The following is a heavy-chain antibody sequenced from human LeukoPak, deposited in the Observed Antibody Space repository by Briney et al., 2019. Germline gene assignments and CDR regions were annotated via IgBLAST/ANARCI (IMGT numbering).Heavy chain of an antibody. CDR3: ARDPLGGAAAGTS. Sequence: GGSLRLSCAASGFTFSSYGMHWVRQAPGKGLEWVSSISSSSSYIYYADSVKGRFTISRDNAKNSLYLQMNSLRAEDTAVYYCARDPLGGAAAGTSWGQGTLVTVSS. D-gene: IGHD6-13*01. V-gene: IGHV3-21*01. CDR1: GFTFSSYG. J-gene: IGHJ5*02. CDR2: ISSSSSYI.